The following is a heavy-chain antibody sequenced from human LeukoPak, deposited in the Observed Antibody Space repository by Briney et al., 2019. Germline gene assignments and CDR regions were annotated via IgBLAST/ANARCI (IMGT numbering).Heavy chain of an antibody. Sequence: SETLSLTCAVYGGSFSGYYWSWIRQPPGKGLEWIGEINHSGSTNYNPSPKSRVTISVDTSKNQFSLKLSSVTAADTAVYYCARKMTTVTTSPVDYWGQGTLVTVSS. CDR3: ARKMTTVTTSPVDY. D-gene: IGHD4-17*01. J-gene: IGHJ4*02. V-gene: IGHV4-34*01. CDR1: GGSFSGYY. CDR2: INHSGST.